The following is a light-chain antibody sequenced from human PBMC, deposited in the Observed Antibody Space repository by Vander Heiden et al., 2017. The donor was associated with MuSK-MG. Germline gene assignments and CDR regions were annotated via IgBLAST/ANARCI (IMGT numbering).Light chain of an antibody. CDR1: SSHTGPGDD. Sequence: QSVLTPPPSVSGAPGQRVPIASPARSSHTGPGDDVHWYQQLPGTAPKLLIYGNSNRPSGVPDRFSGSKSGTSASLAITGLQAEDEADYYCQSYDSSLSGVVFGGGTKLTVL. CDR3: QSYDSSLSGVV. CDR2: GNS. J-gene: IGLJ2*01. V-gene: IGLV1-40*01.